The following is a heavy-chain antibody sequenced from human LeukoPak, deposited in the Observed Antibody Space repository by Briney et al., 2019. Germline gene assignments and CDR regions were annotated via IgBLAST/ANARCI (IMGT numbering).Heavy chain of an antibody. V-gene: IGHV3-23*01. CDR2: ISGSGGST. Sequence: PGGSLRLSCAASGFTFSSYAMSWVRQGQGRGLEWVSAISGSGGSTYYADSVKGRFTISRDNSKNTLYLQMNSLRAEDTAVYYCAKWNSGYDAFDIWGQGTMVTVSS. J-gene: IGHJ3*02. CDR1: GFTFSSYA. D-gene: IGHD5-12*01. CDR3: AKWNSGYDAFDI.